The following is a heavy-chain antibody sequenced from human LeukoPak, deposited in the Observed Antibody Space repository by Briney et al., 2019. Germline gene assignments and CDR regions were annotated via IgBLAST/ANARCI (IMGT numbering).Heavy chain of an antibody. CDR2: IYYSGST. Sequence: SETLSLTCTVSGGSISSYYWNWIRQPPGKGLEWIGYIYYSGSTNYNPSLKSRVTISADTSKNQFSLKLSSVTAADTAVYYCARGADSSGYYSIFYFDYWGQGTLVTVSS. V-gene: IGHV4-59*01. CDR3: ARGADSSGYYSIFYFDY. J-gene: IGHJ4*02. D-gene: IGHD3-22*01. CDR1: GGSISSYY.